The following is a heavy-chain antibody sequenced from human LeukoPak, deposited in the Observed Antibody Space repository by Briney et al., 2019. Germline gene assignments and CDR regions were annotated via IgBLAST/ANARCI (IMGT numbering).Heavy chain of an antibody. CDR1: GGSFSGYY. J-gene: IGHJ4*02. CDR2: INHSGST. Sequence: SETLPLTCAVYGGSFSGYYWSWIRQPPGKGLEWIGEINHSGSTNYNPSLKSRVTISVDTSKNQFSLKLSSVTAADTAVYYCARDGGVVAASIGILDYWGQGTLVTVSS. D-gene: IGHD2-15*01. V-gene: IGHV4-34*01. CDR3: ARDGGVVAASIGILDY.